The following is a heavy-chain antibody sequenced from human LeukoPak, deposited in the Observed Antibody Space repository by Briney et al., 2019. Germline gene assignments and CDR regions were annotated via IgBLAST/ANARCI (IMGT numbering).Heavy chain of an antibody. D-gene: IGHD6-6*01. J-gene: IGHJ3*02. CDR1: GFTFDDYA. CDR2: ISWNSGSI. V-gene: IGHV3-9*01. CDR3: AKATRPEDAFDI. Sequence: GGSLRLSCAASGFTFDDYAMHWVRQAPGKGLEWVSGISWNSGSIGYADSVKGRFTISRDNAKNSLYLQMNSLRAEDTALYYCAKATRPEDAFDIWGQGTMVTVSS.